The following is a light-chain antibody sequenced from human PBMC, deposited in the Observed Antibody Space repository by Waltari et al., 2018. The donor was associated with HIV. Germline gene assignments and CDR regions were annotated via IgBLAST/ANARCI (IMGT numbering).Light chain of an antibody. CDR2: WAS. CDR3: QKYFSVPYT. J-gene: IGKJ2*01. V-gene: IGKV4-1*01. CDR1: RSLLYRSDNKTF. Sequence: DVVVTQSPDSLAVSVGQTATLTSRSSRSLLYRSDNKTFFAWYQQRPGQRPRLLSYWASIREFGVPDRITGSGSGTDSTLTISSLQPGDVATYDCQKYFSVPYTFGQGTKLEIK.